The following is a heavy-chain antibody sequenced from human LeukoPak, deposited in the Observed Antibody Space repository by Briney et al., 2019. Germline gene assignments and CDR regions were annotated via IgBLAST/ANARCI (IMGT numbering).Heavy chain of an antibody. CDR1: GGSISGYY. Sequence: SETLSSTCTVSGGSISGYYWSWVRQPPGKGLEWIAYIYSGGSTNYSPSLQSRVTISVDTSRNQFSLQLSSVSAADTDVYSSAGLLWCGDFSHSWYFDLWGHGTLVTVPS. V-gene: IGHV4-59*08. CDR3: AGLLWCGDFSHSWYFDL. CDR2: IYSGGST. J-gene: IGHJ2*01. D-gene: IGHD3-10*01.